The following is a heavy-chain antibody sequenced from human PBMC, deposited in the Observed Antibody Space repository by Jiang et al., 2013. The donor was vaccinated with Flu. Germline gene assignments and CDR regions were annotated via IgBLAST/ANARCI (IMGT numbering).Heavy chain of an antibody. CDR2: INPNSGGT. Sequence: SGAEVKKPGSSVKVSCKASGYSFTGYYIHWVRQAPGQGLEWMGWINPNSGGTNYAQSTNYAQKFQGRVTMTRDTSITTAYMELSSLRSDDTAVYYCARYCSRTSCYGQFDSWGQGTLVTVSS. V-gene: IGHV1-2*02. CDR3: ARYCSRTSCYGQFDS. D-gene: IGHD2-2*01. J-gene: IGHJ4*02. CDR1: GYSFTGYY.